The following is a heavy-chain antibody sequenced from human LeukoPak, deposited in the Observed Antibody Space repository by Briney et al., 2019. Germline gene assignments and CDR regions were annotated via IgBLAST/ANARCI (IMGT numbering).Heavy chain of an antibody. CDR1: GFTFSSYS. D-gene: IGHD3-22*01. Sequence: KTGGSLRLSCAASGFTFSSYSMNWVRQAPGKGLEWVSSISSSSSYIYYADSVKGRFTISRDNAKNSLYLQMNSLRAEDTAVYYCAKESDSSGYQLFDYWGQGTLVTVSS. CDR3: AKESDSSGYQLFDY. V-gene: IGHV3-21*04. CDR2: ISSSSSYI. J-gene: IGHJ4*02.